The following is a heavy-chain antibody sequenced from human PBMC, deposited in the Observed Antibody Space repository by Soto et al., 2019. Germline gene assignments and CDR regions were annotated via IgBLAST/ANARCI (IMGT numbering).Heavy chain of an antibody. D-gene: IGHD1-26*01. V-gene: IGHV1-18*01. CDR3: ARGAGDYYYYGMDV. CDR2: INTYTGNT. J-gene: IGHJ6*02. CDR1: GYTFVSYG. Sequence: QVHLVQSGAEVRKPGASVKVSCKASGYTFVSYGINWVRQAPGQGLEWMGWINTYTGNTNYAQKLQGRVTMTTDTSTTTGYMELRSLRSDDTAVYYCARGAGDYYYYGMDVWGQGTTVIVSS.